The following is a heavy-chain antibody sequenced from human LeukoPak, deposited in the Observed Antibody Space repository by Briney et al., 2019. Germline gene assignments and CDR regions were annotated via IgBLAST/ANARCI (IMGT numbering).Heavy chain of an antibody. V-gene: IGHV1-69*06. J-gene: IGHJ4*02. Sequence: GASVKVSCKASGGSFNNYAISWVRQAPGQGLEWMGGIIPLFGTADYAQKFQGRVSMTADTSTSTAYMELRSLRSDDTAVYYCARSGRGTYYYFDLWGQGTLVTVSS. D-gene: IGHD1-26*01. CDR3: ARSGRGTYYYFDL. CDR1: GGSFNNYA. CDR2: IIPLFGTA.